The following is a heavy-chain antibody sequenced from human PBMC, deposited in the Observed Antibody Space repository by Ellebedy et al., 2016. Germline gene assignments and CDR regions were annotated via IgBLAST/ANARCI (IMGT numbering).Heavy chain of an antibody. V-gene: IGHV1-3*01. CDR2: INAGNGNT. D-gene: IGHD3-22*01. Sequence: ASVKVSCKASGYTFTSYTMHWVRQAPGQRLEWMGWINAGNGNTKYSQKFQGRVTITRDTSASTAYMELSSLRSEDTAVYYCARVGYYDSNPDYWGQGTLVTVSS. CDR3: ARVGYYDSNPDY. CDR1: GYTFTSYT. J-gene: IGHJ4*02.